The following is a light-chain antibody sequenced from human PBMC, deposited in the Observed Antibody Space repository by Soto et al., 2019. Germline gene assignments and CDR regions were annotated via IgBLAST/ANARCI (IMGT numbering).Light chain of an antibody. V-gene: IGLV2-18*01. Sequence: ALTQPPSVSGSPGQSVTISFTGTSSDVGSYNRLSWYQQPPGTAPKLIMYEVNTRPSGVPDRFSGSKSGSTASLTISGLQAEDEADYYCSLYISGSTYVFGTGTKVTVL. CDR3: SLYISGSTYV. J-gene: IGLJ1*01. CDR1: SSDVGSYNR. CDR2: EVN.